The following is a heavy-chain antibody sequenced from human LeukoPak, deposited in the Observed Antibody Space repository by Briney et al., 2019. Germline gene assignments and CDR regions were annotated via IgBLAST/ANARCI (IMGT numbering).Heavy chain of an antibody. CDR2: IRGKSYGETT. D-gene: IGHD2-15*01. CDR3: AALTPGVVIAVPFDP. V-gene: IGHV3-49*03. Sequence: GGSLRLSCTASGFTFVNYAMSWFRQAPGKGLEWVGFIRGKSYGETTEYAASVKDRFSISRDDSKSAAYLQMNNLKIEDTAVYYCAALTPGVVIAVPFDPWGQGTLVAVSS. CDR1: GFTFVNYA. J-gene: IGHJ5*02.